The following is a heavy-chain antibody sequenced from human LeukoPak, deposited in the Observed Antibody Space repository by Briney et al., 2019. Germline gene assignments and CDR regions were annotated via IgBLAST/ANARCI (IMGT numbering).Heavy chain of an antibody. J-gene: IGHJ4*02. V-gene: IGHV3-64D*09. D-gene: IGHD3-22*01. CDR3: VRDPAAYYYDSTFDY. Sequence: GGSLILSCSASGFTFSNHAMHWVRQAPGKGLEFVAAISSNGGTTYHADSVEGRFAISRDNSKNTLFLQMTFLRIEDTAVYYCVRDPAAYYYDSTFDYWGQGTLVTVSA. CDR2: ISSNGGTT. CDR1: GFTFSNHA.